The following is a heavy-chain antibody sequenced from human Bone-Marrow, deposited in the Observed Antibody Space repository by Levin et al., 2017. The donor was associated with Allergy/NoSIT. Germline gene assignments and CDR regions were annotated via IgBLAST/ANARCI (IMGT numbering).Heavy chain of an antibody. CDR3: TTDCSCGSCYDFFDTISFDI. CDR2: IKSNTAGGTT. D-gene: IGHD2-15*01. J-gene: IGHJ3*02. CDR1: GFTFKNVW. V-gene: IGHV3-15*01. Sequence: PGGSLRLSCVASGFTFKNVWMSWVRQAPGKGLEWVGRIKSNTAGGTTDYAAPVKGRFTISRDDSRTTLSLQLNSLKTEDTANYYCTTDCSCGSCYDFFDTISFDIWGQGAMVIVSS.